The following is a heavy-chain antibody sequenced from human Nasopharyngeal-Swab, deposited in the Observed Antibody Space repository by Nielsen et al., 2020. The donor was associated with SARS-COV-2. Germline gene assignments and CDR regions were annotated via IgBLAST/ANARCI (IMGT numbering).Heavy chain of an antibody. Sequence: GSLRLSCTVSGGSISSYYWSWIRQPPGKGLEWIGYIYYSGSTNYNPSLKSRVTISVDTSKNQFSLKLSSVTAADTAVYYCARGRIAARPDYFDYWGQGTLVTVSS. CDR3: ARGRIAARPDYFDY. D-gene: IGHD6-6*01. V-gene: IGHV4-59*01. CDR2: IYYSGST. J-gene: IGHJ4*02. CDR1: GGSISSYY.